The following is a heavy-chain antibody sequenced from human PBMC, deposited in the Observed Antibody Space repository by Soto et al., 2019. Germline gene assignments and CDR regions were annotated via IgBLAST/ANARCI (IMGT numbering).Heavy chain of an antibody. Sequence: PSETLSLTCTVSGGSISSSNYYWGWIRQPPGKGLEWVGSIFHSGNTYYNTSLKSRLTISVDTSTNQFSLKLYSVTATDTAIYYCARLGKDASGYYYGRIDYWGQGTLVTVSS. D-gene: IGHD3-22*01. CDR1: GGSISSSNYY. V-gene: IGHV4-39*01. CDR3: ARLGKDASGYYYGRIDY. CDR2: IFHSGNT. J-gene: IGHJ4*02.